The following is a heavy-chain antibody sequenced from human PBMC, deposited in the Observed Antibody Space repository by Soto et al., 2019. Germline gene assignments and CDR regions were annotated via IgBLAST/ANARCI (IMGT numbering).Heavy chain of an antibody. CDR2: ISYDGSNK. J-gene: IGHJ5*02. CDR1: GFTFSSYA. CDR3: ARPSFPTYYYDSSGFNWFDP. V-gene: IGHV3-30-3*01. D-gene: IGHD3-22*01. Sequence: PGGSLRLSCAASGFTFSSYAMHWVRQAPGKGLEWVAVISYDGSNKYYADSVKGRFTISRDNSKNTLYLQMNSLRAEDTAVYYCARPSFPTYYYDSSGFNWFDPWGQGTLVTVSS.